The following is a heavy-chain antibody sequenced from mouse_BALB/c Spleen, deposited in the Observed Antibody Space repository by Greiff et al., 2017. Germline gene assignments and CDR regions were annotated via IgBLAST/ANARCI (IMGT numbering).Heavy chain of an antibody. CDR1: GYTFTSYW. V-gene: IGHV1-87*01. CDR2: IYPGDGDT. CDR3: ARGRSQFGF. J-gene: IGHJ2*01. D-gene: IGHD3-1*01. Sequence: VMLVESGAELARPGASVKLSCKASGYTFTSYWMQWVKQRPGQGLEWIGAIYPGDGDTRYTQKFKGKATLTADKSSSTAYMQLSSLASEDSAVYYCARGRSQFGFWGQGTTLTVSS.